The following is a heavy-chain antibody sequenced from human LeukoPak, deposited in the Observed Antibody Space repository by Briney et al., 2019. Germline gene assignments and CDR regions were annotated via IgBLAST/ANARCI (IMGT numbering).Heavy chain of an antibody. Sequence: PGGSLRLSCAASGFTFSSYAMSWVRQAPGKGLEWVSAISGSGGSTYYADSVKGRFTISRDNSKNTLYLQMNSLRAEDTAVYYCSNSAGSFDDAFDIWGQGTIVTVSS. J-gene: IGHJ3*02. CDR3: SNSAGSFDDAFDI. D-gene: IGHD3-10*01. CDR2: ISGSGGST. CDR1: GFTFSSYA. V-gene: IGHV3-23*01.